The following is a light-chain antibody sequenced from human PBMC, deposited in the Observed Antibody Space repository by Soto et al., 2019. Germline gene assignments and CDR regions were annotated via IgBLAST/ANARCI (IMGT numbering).Light chain of an antibody. CDR3: QQYGSSPPT. CDR1: QSVSSTY. CDR2: DAS. Sequence: EIMLSQSPGTLSLSTGERATLSCRASQSVSSTYLAWYQQKPGRAPRLLIYDASSRATGVPDRFSGSASGTDFTLTIRRLEPEDFALYYCQQYGSSPPTFGQGTKVDIK. J-gene: IGKJ1*01. V-gene: IGKV3-20*01.